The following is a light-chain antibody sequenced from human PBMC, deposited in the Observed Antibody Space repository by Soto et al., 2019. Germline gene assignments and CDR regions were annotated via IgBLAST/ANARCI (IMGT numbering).Light chain of an antibody. CDR3: QQTASAPPWT. Sequence: DIQMTQSPTSLSASVGDRVTISCRASQRIGTYLAWYQQKPGKAPRLLISGASSVQSGVPPRFSGSGSATDFILTISSLRLEDIATYYSQQTASAPPWTFGQGTKVEIK. CDR2: GAS. J-gene: IGKJ1*01. CDR1: QRIGTY. V-gene: IGKV1-39*01.